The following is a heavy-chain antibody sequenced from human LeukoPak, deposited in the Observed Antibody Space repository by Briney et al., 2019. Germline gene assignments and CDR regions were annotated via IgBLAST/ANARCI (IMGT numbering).Heavy chain of an antibody. CDR2: ISAYNGNT. Sequence: GESLKISCKGSGYSFTSYGISWVRQAPGQGLEWMGWISAYNGNTNYAQKLQGRVTMTTDTSTSTAYMELRSLGSDDTAVYYCARSQMDYFDYWGQGTLVTVSS. CDR3: ARSQMDYFDY. J-gene: IGHJ4*02. CDR1: GYSFTSYG. V-gene: IGHV1-18*01. D-gene: IGHD2-2*03.